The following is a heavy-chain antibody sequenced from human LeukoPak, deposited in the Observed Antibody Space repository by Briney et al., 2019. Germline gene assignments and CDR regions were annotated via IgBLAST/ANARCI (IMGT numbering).Heavy chain of an antibody. J-gene: IGHJ4*02. Sequence: SQTLSLTCTVSGGSISSGGYYWSWVRQPPGKGQEWIGYIYHSGSTYYNPSLKSRVTISVDRSKNQFSLKLNSVTAADTAVYYCARVEDCTSTSCYSTYYFDYWGQGTLVTVSS. V-gene: IGHV4-30-2*01. CDR3: ARVEDCTSTSCYSTYYFDY. D-gene: IGHD2-2*01. CDR1: GGSISSGGYY. CDR2: IYHSGST.